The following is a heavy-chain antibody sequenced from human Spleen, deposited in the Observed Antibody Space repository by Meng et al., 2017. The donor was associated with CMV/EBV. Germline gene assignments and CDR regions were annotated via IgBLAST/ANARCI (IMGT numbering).Heavy chain of an antibody. V-gene: IGHV5-51*01. CDR3: ARQFHFYGSVDY. D-gene: IGHD3-10*01. CDR2: INPADSDT. CDR1: GYSFTNYW. J-gene: IGHJ4*02. Sequence: KVSCKGSGYSFTNYWIGWVRQMPGKGLEWMGIINPADSDTRYSPSFQGQVTISADKSINTAYLQWSSLKASDTAIYYCARQFHFYGSVDYWGQGTLVTVSS.